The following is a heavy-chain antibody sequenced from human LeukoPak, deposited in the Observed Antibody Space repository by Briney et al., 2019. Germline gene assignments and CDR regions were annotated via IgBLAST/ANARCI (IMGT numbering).Heavy chain of an antibody. CDR2: INQDGSDQ. V-gene: IGHV3-7*05. CDR1: GFIFTSYF. CDR3: ARGAWRHFDN. D-gene: IGHD5-24*01. Sequence: PGGSLRPSCAASGFIFTSYFMSWVRQAPGKGLEWVATINQDGSDQYYVDSLKGRFTISRDNANNSLYLQMNILRVEDTAVYYCARGAWRHFDNWGQGTLVTVSS. J-gene: IGHJ4*02.